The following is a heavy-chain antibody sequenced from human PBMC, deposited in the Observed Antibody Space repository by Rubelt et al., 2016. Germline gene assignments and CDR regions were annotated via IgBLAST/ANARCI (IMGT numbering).Heavy chain of an antibody. J-gene: IGHJ6*02. CDR1: RGSISGYY. CDR2: IYYSGGT. Sequence: QVQLQESGPGLVKPSETLSLTCSVSRGSISGYYWSWIRQPPGKGLEWIGQIYYSGGTSYNPSLKSRVSLSVATAKNQVSLKLNSVTAADTAVYYCARAIFAVVTKYYYGMDVWGQGTTVTVSS. V-gene: IGHV4-59*08. D-gene: IGHD3-3*01. CDR3: ARAIFAVVTKYYYGMDV.